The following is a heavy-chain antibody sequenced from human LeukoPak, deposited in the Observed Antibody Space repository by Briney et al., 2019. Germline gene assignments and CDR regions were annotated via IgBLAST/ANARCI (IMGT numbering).Heavy chain of an antibody. Sequence: GGSLRLSCAASGFTFSSYGMHWVRQAPGKGLEWVAVISYDGSNKYYADSVKGRFTISRDNSKNTLYLQMNSLRAEDTAVYYCAKATTTVTTLFDYWGQGTLVTASS. V-gene: IGHV3-30*18. D-gene: IGHD4-17*01. J-gene: IGHJ4*02. CDR3: AKATTTVTTLFDY. CDR2: ISYDGSNK. CDR1: GFTFSSYG.